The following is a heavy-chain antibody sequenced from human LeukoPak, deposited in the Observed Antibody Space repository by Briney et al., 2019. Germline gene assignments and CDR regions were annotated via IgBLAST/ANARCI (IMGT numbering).Heavy chain of an antibody. V-gene: IGHV3-11*01. CDR1: GFTFSDYY. J-gene: IGHJ5*02. CDR2: ISSSGSTI. D-gene: IGHD1-26*01. Sequence: GGSLRLSCGASGFTFSDYYMSWIRQVPGKGLEWISYISSSGSTIYYADSVKGRFTISRDNAKNSLYLQMNSLRAEDTAVYYWAKGQPPRWNLLFDPWGQGILVTVSS. CDR3: AKGQPPRWNLLFDP.